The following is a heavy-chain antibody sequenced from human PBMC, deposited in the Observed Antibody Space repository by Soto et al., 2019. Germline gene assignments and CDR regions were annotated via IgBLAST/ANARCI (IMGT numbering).Heavy chain of an antibody. CDR3: ARPHEAGYSSSWFDY. J-gene: IGHJ4*02. CDR1: GYSFTSYW. V-gene: IGHV5-51*01. Sequence: GESLKISCKGSGYSFTSYWIGWVRQMPGKGLEWMGIIYPGDSDTRYSPSFQGQVTISADKSISTAYLQWSSLKASDTAMYYCARPHEAGYSSSWFDYWGQGTLVTVSS. CDR2: IYPGDSDT. D-gene: IGHD6-13*01.